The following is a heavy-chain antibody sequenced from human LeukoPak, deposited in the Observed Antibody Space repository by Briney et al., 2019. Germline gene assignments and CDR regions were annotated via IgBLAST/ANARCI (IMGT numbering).Heavy chain of an antibody. CDR1: GGSFSGYY. CDR3: ARALQVDGDYAPFDY. D-gene: IGHD4-17*01. Sequence: PSETLSLTCAVDGGSFSGYYWSWIRQPPGKGLEWIGEINHSGSTNYNPSLKSRVTISVDTSKNQFSLKLSSVTAADTAVYYCARALQVDGDYAPFDYWGQGTLVTVSS. J-gene: IGHJ4*02. CDR2: INHSGST. V-gene: IGHV4-34*01.